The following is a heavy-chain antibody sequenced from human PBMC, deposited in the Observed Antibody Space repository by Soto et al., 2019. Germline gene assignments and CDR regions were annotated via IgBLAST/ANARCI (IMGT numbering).Heavy chain of an antibody. CDR3: ARGLVVVPAAEINFDY. V-gene: IGHV1-69*13. D-gene: IGHD2-2*01. CDR2: IIPVFRTA. Sequence: ASVKVSCKASEGTFSSYAISWLRQAPGQGLEWMGRIIPVFRTANYAQRFQDRVTITADDSTSTAFMELSSLKSEDTAVYYCARGLVVVPAAEINFDYWGQGTPVTVSS. J-gene: IGHJ4*02. CDR1: EGTFSSYA.